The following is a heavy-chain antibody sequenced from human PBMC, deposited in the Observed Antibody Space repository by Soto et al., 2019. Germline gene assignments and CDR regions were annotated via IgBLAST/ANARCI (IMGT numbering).Heavy chain of an antibody. J-gene: IGHJ5*02. V-gene: IGHV4-34*01. D-gene: IGHD2-2*01. CDR1: GGSFSGYY. Sequence: SETLSLTCAVYGGSFSGYYWSWIRQPPGKXLEWIGEINHSGSTNYNPSLKSRVTISVDTSKNQFSLKLSSVTAADTAVYYCARCPHCSSTSCYFFYWFDPWGQGTLVTVSS. CDR3: ARCPHCSSTSCYFFYWFDP. CDR2: INHSGST.